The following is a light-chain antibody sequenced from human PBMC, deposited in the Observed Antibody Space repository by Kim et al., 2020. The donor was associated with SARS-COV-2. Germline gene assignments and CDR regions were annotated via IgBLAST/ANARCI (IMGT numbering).Light chain of an antibody. CDR2: GQN. V-gene: IGLV3-19*01. CDR1: SLRTYY. CDR3: NSRDNTGNRVI. J-gene: IGLJ2*01. Sequence: SSELTQDPAVSVALGQTVRITCQGDSLRTYYASWYQQKPGQAPVLVIYGQNNRPSGIPDRFSGFSSGNTASLTISGAQTEDEADYYCNSRDNTGNRVIFGGGTQLTVL.